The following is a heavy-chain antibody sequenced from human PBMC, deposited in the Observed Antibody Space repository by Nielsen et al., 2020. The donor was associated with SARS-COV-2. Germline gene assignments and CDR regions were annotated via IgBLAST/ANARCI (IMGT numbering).Heavy chain of an antibody. D-gene: IGHD2-2*01. CDR2: ISYDGSNK. CDR3: ARVGYCSSTSCYAFGY. CDR1: GFTFSSYG. J-gene: IGHJ4*02. Sequence: SLNLSCASSGFTFSSYGMHCLRQAPFKGLEWVAVISYDGSNKYYADSVKGRFTISRDNSKNTLYLQMNSLRAEDTAVYYCARVGYCSSTSCYAFGYWGQGTLVTVSS. V-gene: IGHV3-30*03.